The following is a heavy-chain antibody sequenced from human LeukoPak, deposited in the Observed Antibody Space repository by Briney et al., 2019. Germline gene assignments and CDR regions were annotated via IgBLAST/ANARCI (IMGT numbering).Heavy chain of an antibody. CDR3: ATLGYSSSSEVD. CDR2: IYHSGST. D-gene: IGHD6-6*01. CDR1: GYSIRSGYY. V-gene: IGHV4-38-2*01. Sequence: PSETLSLTCDVSGYSIRSGYYWGWIRQPPGKGLEWTGSIYHSGSTYYNPSLKSRVTVSVDTSKNQFSLKVNSVTAADTAVYYCATLGYSSSSEVDWGQGTLVTVSS. J-gene: IGHJ4*02.